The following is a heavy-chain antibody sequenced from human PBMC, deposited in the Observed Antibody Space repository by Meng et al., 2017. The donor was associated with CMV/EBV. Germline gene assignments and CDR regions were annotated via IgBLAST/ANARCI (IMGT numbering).Heavy chain of an antibody. CDR1: GFTFSDYY. D-gene: IGHD1-26*01. CDR3: AREFRNGSYLRHWYFDL. CDR2: ISSSGSTI. V-gene: IGHV3-11*04. J-gene: IGHJ2*01. Sequence: GESLKISCAASGFTFSDYYMSWIRQAPGKGLEWVSYISSSGSTIYYADSVKGRFTISRDNAKNSLYLQMNSLRAEDTAVYYCAREFRNGSYLRHWYFDLWGRGTLVTVSS.